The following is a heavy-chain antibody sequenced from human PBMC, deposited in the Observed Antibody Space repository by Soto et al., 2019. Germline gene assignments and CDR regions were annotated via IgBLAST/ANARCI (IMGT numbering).Heavy chain of an antibody. CDR3: AREGAVAGSQDF. J-gene: IGHJ4*02. V-gene: IGHV3-33*01. CDR1: GFIFSDYG. Sequence: LRLSCAASGFIFSDYGIHWVRQAPGKGLEWVALIWYDGSKKYYADSVKGRFTVSRDNINSTLYLEMNSLRVEDSAVYYCAREGAVAGSQDFWGQGTLVTVSS. D-gene: IGHD6-19*01. CDR2: IWYDGSKK.